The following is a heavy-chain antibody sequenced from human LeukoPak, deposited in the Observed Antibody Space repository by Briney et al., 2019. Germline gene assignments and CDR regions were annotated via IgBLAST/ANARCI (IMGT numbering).Heavy chain of an antibody. CDR1: GGSISSYY. CDR2: IYYSGST. J-gene: IGHJ4*02. D-gene: IGHD5-12*01. V-gene: IGHV4-59*01. Sequence: SETLSLTCTVSGGSISSYYWSWIRQPPGKGLEWIGYIYYSGSTNYNPSLKSRVTISVDTSKNQFSLKLSSVTAADTAVYYCARVAPGGYDNFDYWGQGTLVTVSS. CDR3: ARVAPGGYDNFDY.